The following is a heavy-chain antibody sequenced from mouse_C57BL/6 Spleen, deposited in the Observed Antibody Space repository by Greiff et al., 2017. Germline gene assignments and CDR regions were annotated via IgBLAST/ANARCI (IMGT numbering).Heavy chain of an antibody. J-gene: IGHJ3*01. Sequence: EVQLQESGAELVRPGASVKLSCTASGFNIKDDYMHWVKQRPEQGLEWIGWIDPENGDTEYASKFQGKATITADTSSNTAYLQLSSLTSEDTAVYYCTTPMITREGTWFAYWGQGTLVTVSA. D-gene: IGHD2-4*01. V-gene: IGHV14-4*01. CDR1: GFNIKDDY. CDR2: IDPENGDT. CDR3: TTPMITREGTWFAY.